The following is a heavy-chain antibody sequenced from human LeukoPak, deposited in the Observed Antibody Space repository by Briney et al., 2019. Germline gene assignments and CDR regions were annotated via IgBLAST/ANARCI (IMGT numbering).Heavy chain of an antibody. J-gene: IGHJ6*04. CDR2: INHSGST. CDR1: GGSFSGYY. V-gene: IGHV4-34*01. CDR3: GGITAAYYYYYGMDV. D-gene: IGHD6-13*01. Sequence: PSETLSLTCAVYGGSFSGYYWSWIRQPPGKGLEWIGEINHSGSTNYNPSLKSRVTISVDTSKNQFSLKLSSVAAADTAVYYCGGITAAYYYYYGMDVWGKGTTVTVSS.